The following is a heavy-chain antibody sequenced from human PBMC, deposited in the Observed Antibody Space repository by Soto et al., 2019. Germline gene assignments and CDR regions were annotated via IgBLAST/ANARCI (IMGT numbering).Heavy chain of an antibody. D-gene: IGHD3-22*01. CDR1: GGPISPYY. CDR3: ARDGGYFDSSGSGVYHYYGVDV. CDR2: IYYTGST. Sequence: SETLSLTCTVSGGPISPYYWSWIRQPAGKGLEWIGRIYYTGSTNYNPPLKSRVSISLDTARNQISLKVKSVTAADTAVYYCARDGGYFDSSGSGVYHYYGVDVWGRGTTVTVSS. J-gene: IGHJ6*02. V-gene: IGHV4-4*07.